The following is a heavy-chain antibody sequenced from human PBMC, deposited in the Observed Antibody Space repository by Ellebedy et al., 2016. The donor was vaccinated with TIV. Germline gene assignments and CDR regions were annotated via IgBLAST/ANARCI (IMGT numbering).Heavy chain of an antibody. CDR2: LYLFDSHR. CDR3: ARHVASRRWSFFDY. CDR1: GFDFTTSY. D-gene: IGHD6-13*01. V-gene: IGHV5-51*01. J-gene: IGHJ4*02. Sequence: GGSLRLSXQGSGFDFTTSYIGWVRQMPGKGLEWMGVLYLFDSHRKYSPSFQGHVTISADKSISTAYLQLSSLKASDTAMYYCARHVASRRWSFFDYWGQGTLVTVSS.